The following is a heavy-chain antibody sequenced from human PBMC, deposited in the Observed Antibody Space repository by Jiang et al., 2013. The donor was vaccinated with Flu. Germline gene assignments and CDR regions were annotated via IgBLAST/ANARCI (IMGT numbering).Heavy chain of an antibody. CDR2: INHSGST. D-gene: IGHD2-2*02. Sequence: ELLKPSETLSLTCAVYGGSFSGYYWSWIRQPPGKGLEWIGEINHSGSTNYNPSLKSRVTISVDTSKNQFSLKLSSVTAADTAVYYCARLGGETTAAIPLGGGYYYMDVWGKGDHGHRLL. V-gene: IGHV4-34*01. CDR3: ARLGGETTAAIPLGGGYYYMDV. CDR1: GGSFSGYY. J-gene: IGHJ6*03.